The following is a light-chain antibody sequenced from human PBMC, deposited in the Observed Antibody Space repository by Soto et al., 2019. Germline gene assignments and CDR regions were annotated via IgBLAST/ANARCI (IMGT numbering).Light chain of an antibody. CDR1: QRVSSN. V-gene: IGKV3-15*01. CDR2: GAS. Sequence: EIVMTQSPATLSVSPGDRATLSCRASQRVSSNLAWYQQKPGQAPRLLIYGASTRATGIPARFSGSGSGTEFTLTISSLQSEDFAVYYCQQYNNWPPSGTFGQGTKVEIK. CDR3: QQYNNWPPSGT. J-gene: IGKJ1*01.